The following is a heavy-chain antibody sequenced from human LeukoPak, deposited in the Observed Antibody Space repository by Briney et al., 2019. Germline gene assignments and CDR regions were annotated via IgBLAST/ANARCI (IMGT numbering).Heavy chain of an antibody. V-gene: IGHV3-33*01. CDR2: IWYDGSNK. J-gene: IGHJ4*02. Sequence: GKSLRLSCAASGFPFSSYGMHWVRQAPGKGLEWVAVIWYDGSNKYYADSVKGRFTISRDNSKNTLYLQMNSLRAEDTAVYYCARGFSYGDYDYWGQGTLVTVSS. D-gene: IGHD4-17*01. CDR3: ARGFSYGDYDY. CDR1: GFPFSSYG.